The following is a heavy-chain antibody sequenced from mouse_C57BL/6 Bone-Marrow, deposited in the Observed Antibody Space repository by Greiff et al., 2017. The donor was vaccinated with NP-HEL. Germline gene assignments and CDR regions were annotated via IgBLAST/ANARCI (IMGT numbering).Heavy chain of an antibody. CDR3: ARSPYYYDSSFYWYFDV. D-gene: IGHD1-1*01. J-gene: IGHJ1*03. Sequence: EVHLVESGGGLVQPGGSLSLSCAASGFTFTDYYMSWVRQPPGKALEWLGFIRNKANGYTTEYSASVKGRFTISRDNSQSILYLQMNALRAEDSATYYCARSPYYYDSSFYWYFDVWGKGTTVTVSS. V-gene: IGHV7-3*01. CDR2: IRNKANGYTT. CDR1: GFTFTDYY.